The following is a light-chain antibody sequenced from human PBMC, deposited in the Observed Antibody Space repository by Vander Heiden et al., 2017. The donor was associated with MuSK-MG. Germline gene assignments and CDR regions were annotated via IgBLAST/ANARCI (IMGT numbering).Light chain of an antibody. Sequence: DIVLTQSPASLAVSLGERATLHCKSSQSVLYSANNRNYLAWYQQKPGQPPKLLIYWASARESGVPDRFSGSGSGTDFTLTISSLQAEDVAVYYCQQYYSTPRTFGQGTKVEIK. CDR2: WAS. V-gene: IGKV4-1*01. J-gene: IGKJ1*01. CDR3: QQYYSTPRT. CDR1: QSVLYSANNRNY.